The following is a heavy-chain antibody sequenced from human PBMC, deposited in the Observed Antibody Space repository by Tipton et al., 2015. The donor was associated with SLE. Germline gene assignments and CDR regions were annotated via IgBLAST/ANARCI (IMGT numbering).Heavy chain of an antibody. V-gene: IGHV4-34*01. CDR1: GGSFSGYY. D-gene: IGHD2-15*01. CDR2: INHSGST. Sequence: TLSLTCAVYGGSFSGYYWCWIRQPPGQGLEWIGEINHSGSTNYNPSLKSRVTISVDTSKNQFSLKLSSVTAADTGVYYCASSLGSSYWFDYWGQGTLVTVSS. CDR3: ASSLGSSYWFDY. J-gene: IGHJ4*02.